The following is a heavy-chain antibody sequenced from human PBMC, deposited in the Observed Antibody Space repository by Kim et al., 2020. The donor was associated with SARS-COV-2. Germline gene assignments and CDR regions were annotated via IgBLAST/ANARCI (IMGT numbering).Heavy chain of an antibody. Sequence: SETLSLTCIVSGGFVSSGSYYWSWIRQPPGKGLEWIGYIFHSGSTNYNPSLKSRVTISVDTSKNQFSLQLNSVTAADTAVYYCARWGSARYGMDVWGQGTTVIVSS. CDR3: ARWGSARYGMDV. D-gene: IGHD3-16*01. CDR2: IFHSGST. CDR1: GGFVSSGSYY. J-gene: IGHJ6*02. V-gene: IGHV4-61*01.